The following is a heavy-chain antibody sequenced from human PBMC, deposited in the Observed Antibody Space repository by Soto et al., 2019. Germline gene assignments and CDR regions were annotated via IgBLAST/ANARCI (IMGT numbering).Heavy chain of an antibody. CDR1: GGSFSCYY. CDR2: INHSGST. V-gene: IGHV4-34*01. Sequence: PSETLSLTCAVYGGSFSCYYWSWIRQPPGKGLEWIGEINHSGSTNYNPSLKSRVTISVDTSKNQFSLKLSSVTAADTAVYYCARVSITMVRGINWFDPWGQGTLVTVSS. D-gene: IGHD3-10*01. CDR3: ARVSITMVRGINWFDP. J-gene: IGHJ5*02.